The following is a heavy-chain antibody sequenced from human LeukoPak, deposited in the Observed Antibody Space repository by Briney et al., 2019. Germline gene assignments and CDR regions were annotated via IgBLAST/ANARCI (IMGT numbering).Heavy chain of an antibody. Sequence: GGSLRLSCAASGFTFSRFAMSWVRQAPGKGLEWVSGISGSGDSTYYADSVKGRFTISRDNSKNTLYLQMNGLRAEDTAVYYCATYRRGYHDSSDSYYFDYWGQGTLVTVSS. CDR2: ISGSGDST. D-gene: IGHD3-22*01. CDR3: ATYRRGYHDSSDSYYFDY. J-gene: IGHJ4*02. CDR1: GFTFSRFA. V-gene: IGHV3-23*01.